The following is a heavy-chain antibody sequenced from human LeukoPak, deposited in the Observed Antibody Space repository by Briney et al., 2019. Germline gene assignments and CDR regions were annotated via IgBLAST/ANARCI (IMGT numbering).Heavy chain of an antibody. Sequence: SETLSLTCDVSGYSINNGYVWGWIRQAPGKGLEWIGSVYYSGNTFYNPSLKSRARITKDTSRSQLSLRLSSVTASDAALYYCARSHGLGTSGKPFDLWGQGTLVTVSS. CDR3: ARSHGLGTSGKPFDL. CDR2: VYYSGNT. D-gene: IGHD2-15*01. CDR1: GYSINNGYV. V-gene: IGHV4-38-2*01. J-gene: IGHJ4*02.